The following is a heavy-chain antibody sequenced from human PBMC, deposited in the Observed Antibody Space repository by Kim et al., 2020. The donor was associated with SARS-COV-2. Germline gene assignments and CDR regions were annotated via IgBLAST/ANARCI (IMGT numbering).Heavy chain of an antibody. CDR2: SNSDGSVT. V-gene: IGHV3-74*01. J-gene: IGHJ5*02. CDR3: ARGSFQQGFDP. D-gene: IGHD6-13*01. Sequence: GGSLRLSCEASGFTLTNYWMNWVRQGPEKGLVWVSRSNSDGSVTHYADSVKGRFTISRDNAKNTLFLQLNSLGVEDTAIYYCARGSFQQGFDPWGQGTIVTVSS. CDR1: GFTLTNYW.